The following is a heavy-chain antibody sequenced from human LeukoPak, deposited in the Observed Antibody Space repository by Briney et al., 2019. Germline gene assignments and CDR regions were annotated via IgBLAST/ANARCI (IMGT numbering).Heavy chain of an antibody. CDR2: SNPNFGTA. CDR1: VCTFSGYA. CDR3: AKDHYYGSGSQGYYFDY. D-gene: IGHD3-10*01. J-gene: IGHJ4*02. V-gene: IGHV1-69*06. Sequence: GASVKVSCKASVCTFSGYAISWGRLAPGQGLEWMGGSNPNFGTANYAQKFQGRVTITADKSTSTAYMELSSLRSEDTAVYYCAKDHYYGSGSQGYYFDYWGQGTLVTVSS.